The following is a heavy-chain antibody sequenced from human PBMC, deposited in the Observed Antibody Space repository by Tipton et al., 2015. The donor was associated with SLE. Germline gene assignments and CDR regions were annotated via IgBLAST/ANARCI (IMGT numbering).Heavy chain of an antibody. Sequence: TLSLTCTVSGGSISSGNYYWTWIRQPAGKGLEWIGRIYTRGSTNYNPSLKSRVTMSVDTSKNQFSLKLSSVTAADTAVYYCASRPIAVAGTSWVFDYWGQGTRVTVSS. J-gene: IGHJ4*02. CDR1: GGSISSGNYY. D-gene: IGHD6-19*01. CDR3: ASRPIAVAGTSWVFDY. CDR2: IYTRGST. V-gene: IGHV4-61*02.